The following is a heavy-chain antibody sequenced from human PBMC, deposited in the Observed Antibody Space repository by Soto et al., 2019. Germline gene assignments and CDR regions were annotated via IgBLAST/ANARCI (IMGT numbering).Heavy chain of an antibody. Sequence: SVKVSCKASGGTFSSYAISWVRQAPGQGLEWMGGIIPIFGTANYAQKFQGRVTITADESTSTAYMELSSLRSEDTAVYYCAREDIVVVPAAISTAIQTPIRFDPWGQGNLVTVS. V-gene: IGHV1-69*13. J-gene: IGHJ5*02. D-gene: IGHD2-2*02. CDR3: AREDIVVVPAAISTAIQTPIRFDP. CDR1: GGTFSSYA. CDR2: IIPIFGTA.